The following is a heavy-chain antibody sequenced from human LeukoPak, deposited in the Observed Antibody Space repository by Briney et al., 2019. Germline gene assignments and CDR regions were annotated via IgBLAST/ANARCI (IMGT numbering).Heavy chain of an antibody. Sequence: SQTLSLTCTVSGGSISSGSYYWSWIRQPAGKGLVWIGRIYTSGSTNYNPSLKSRVTISVDTSKNQFSLRLSAVTAADTATYYCARIFDRDIWGQGTLVTVSP. D-gene: IGHD3-22*01. CDR1: GGSISSGSYY. CDR2: IYTSGST. V-gene: IGHV4-61*02. CDR3: ARIFDRDI. J-gene: IGHJ3*02.